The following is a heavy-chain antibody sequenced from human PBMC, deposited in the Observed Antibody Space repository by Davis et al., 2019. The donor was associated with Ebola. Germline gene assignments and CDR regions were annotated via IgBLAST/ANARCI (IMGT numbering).Heavy chain of an antibody. CDR2: ITKSGRYT. D-gene: IGHD3-22*01. CDR3: ARGVDDGSGYYARESWYFDL. CDR1: GFTFTDFY. V-gene: IGHV3-11*06. Sequence: GESLKISCEAPGFTFTDFYMTWLRQVPGKGLEWVSYITKSGRYTNHADSVKGRFTISRDNAENSLHLQMSSLRADDTAVYYCARGVDDGSGYYARESWYFDLWGRGTQVTVSS. J-gene: IGHJ2*01.